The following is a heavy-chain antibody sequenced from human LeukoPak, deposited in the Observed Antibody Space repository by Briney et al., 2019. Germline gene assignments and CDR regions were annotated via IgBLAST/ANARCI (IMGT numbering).Heavy chain of an antibody. Sequence: GGSLRLSCAASGFTFSSYSMNWVRQAPGKGLEWVSAISGSGGSTYYADSVKGRFTISRDNAKNSLYLQMNSLRAEDTAVYYCARTIVVVPADNLYFDYWGQGTLVTVSS. CDR2: ISGSGGST. V-gene: IGHV3-21*01. D-gene: IGHD2-2*01. CDR3: ARTIVVVPADNLYFDY. CDR1: GFTFSSYS. J-gene: IGHJ4*02.